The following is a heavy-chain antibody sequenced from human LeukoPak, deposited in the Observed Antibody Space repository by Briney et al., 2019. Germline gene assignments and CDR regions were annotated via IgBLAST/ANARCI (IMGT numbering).Heavy chain of an antibody. V-gene: IGHV1-2*02. CDR2: VDPNSGDT. CDR3: ARGCSTTNSGSTGDWFDP. CDR1: GYTFTDYY. D-gene: IGHD1-26*01. Sequence: ASVKVSCKASGYTFTDYYLHWVRQTPGQGLEWMGCVDPNSGDTNYAQKFQGSVTMTRDTSISTAYMELNRLRSDDTAVYYCARGCSTTNSGSTGDWFDPWGQGTLVTVSS. J-gene: IGHJ5*02.